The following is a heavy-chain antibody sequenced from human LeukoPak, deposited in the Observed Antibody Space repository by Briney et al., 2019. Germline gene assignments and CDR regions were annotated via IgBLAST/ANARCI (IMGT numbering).Heavy chain of an antibody. CDR3: AKVVRGTNYYYYYMDV. CDR2: ISGSGGST. CDR1: GFTFSSYA. Sequence: PGGSLRLSCAASGFTFSSYAMSWVRQAPGKGLEWVSAISGSGGSTYYADSVKGRFTISRDNSKNTLYLQMNSLRAEATAVYYCAKVVRGTNYYYYYMDVWGKGTTVTVSS. J-gene: IGHJ6*03. D-gene: IGHD3-10*01. V-gene: IGHV3-23*01.